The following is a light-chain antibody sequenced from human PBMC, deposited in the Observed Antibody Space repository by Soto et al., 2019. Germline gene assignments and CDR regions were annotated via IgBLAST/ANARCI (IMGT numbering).Light chain of an antibody. Sequence: QSALTQPASVSGSPGQSITISCTGTISDFVVYNYVSWYQQHPGKAPKLMIYGVSNRPSGVSNRFSGSKSGNTAPLTISGLQAEDEADYYCSSHTTSSALQVFGSGTKVT. CDR2: GVS. J-gene: IGLJ1*01. CDR3: SSHTTSSALQV. CDR1: ISDFVVYNY. V-gene: IGLV2-14*01.